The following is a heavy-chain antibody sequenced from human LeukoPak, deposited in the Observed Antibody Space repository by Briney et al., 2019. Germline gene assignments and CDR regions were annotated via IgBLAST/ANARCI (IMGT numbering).Heavy chain of an antibody. Sequence: ASVKVSCKASGYTFTGYYMHWVRQAPGQGLEWMGWINANSGGTNYAQKFQGRVTMTRDTSISTVYMELNRLRSDDTAVYYCARPPFLYDTSRPPGDVWGQGTTVTVSS. V-gene: IGHV1-2*02. CDR3: ARPPFLYDTSRPPGDV. J-gene: IGHJ6*02. CDR2: INANSGGT. CDR1: GYTFTGYY. D-gene: IGHD3-22*01.